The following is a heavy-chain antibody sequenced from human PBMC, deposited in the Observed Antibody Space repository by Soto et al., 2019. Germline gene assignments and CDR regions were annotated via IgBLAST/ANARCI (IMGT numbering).Heavy chain of an antibody. V-gene: IGHV4-59*08. J-gene: IGHJ5*02. CDR2: ISYTGST. CDR3: ARQVYSDYDRWFDP. D-gene: IGHD4-17*01. Sequence: PSETLSLTCTVSGGSISSYYWNWTRQPPGKGLEWIGYISYTGSTNFNPSLKSRVTMSADTSKNQFSLKLSSVTAADTAVYYCARQVYSDYDRWFDPSGQGTLVTVSS. CDR1: GGSISSYY.